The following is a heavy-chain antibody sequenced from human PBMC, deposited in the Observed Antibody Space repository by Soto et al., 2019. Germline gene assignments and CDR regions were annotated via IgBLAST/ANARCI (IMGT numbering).Heavy chain of an antibody. CDR2: INPSGGST. CDR1: GYTFTSYY. V-gene: IGHV1-46*01. Sequence: ASVKVSCKASGYTFTSYYMHWVRQAPGQGLEWMGIINPSGGSTSYAQKFQGRVTVTRDTSTSTVYMELSSLRSEDTAVYYCARDLVVVVAATGGNWFDPWGQGTLVTVSS. D-gene: IGHD2-15*01. J-gene: IGHJ5*02. CDR3: ARDLVVVVAATGGNWFDP.